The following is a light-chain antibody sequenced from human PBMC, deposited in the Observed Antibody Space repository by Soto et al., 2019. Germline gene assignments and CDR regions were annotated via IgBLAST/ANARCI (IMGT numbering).Light chain of an antibody. Sequence: QSVLTQPASVSGSPGQSITISCTGTSSDIGNYNFVSWYQQHPGTAPKLMIYDVSNWPSGVSNRFSGSKSGNTASLTISGLQAEDEADYYCSSYTSSSTVFGGGTQLTVL. CDR1: SSDIGNYNF. CDR2: DVS. V-gene: IGLV2-14*01. CDR3: SSYTSSSTV. J-gene: IGLJ2*01.